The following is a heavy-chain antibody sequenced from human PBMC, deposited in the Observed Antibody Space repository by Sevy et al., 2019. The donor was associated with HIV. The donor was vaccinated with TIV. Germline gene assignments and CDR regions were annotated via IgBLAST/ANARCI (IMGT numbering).Heavy chain of an antibody. D-gene: IGHD6-13*01. CDR3: ARQSKAAPLHRYFDL. CDR1: GDSISSSSHY. CDR2: IYYSGST. J-gene: IGHJ2*01. Sequence: SETLSLTCDVSGDSISSSSHYWGWVRQPPGKGLEWIGSIYYSGSTYYNPSLKSRVTIFVDTSKNQFSLNLNSVTVADTAIYYCARQSKAAPLHRYFDLWGRGTLVTVSS. V-gene: IGHV4-39*01.